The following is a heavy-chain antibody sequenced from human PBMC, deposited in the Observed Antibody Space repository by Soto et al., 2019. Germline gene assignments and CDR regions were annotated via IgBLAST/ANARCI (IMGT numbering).Heavy chain of an antibody. J-gene: IGHJ6*02. CDR2: IVPLFRTT. CDR1: GGTFSSYA. D-gene: IGHD6-13*01. V-gene: IGHV1-69*06. CDR3: ARGGYSSTWSNLLDRSGLDV. Sequence: QVQLVQSGAEAKKPGSSVKVSCKTSGGTFSSYAISWVRQAPGQGLEWMGGIVPLFRTTNYAQKFQGRVTITADTSTXXXXXXXSGLRSGDTAVYYCARGGYSSTWSNLLDRSGLDVWGQGTTVTVSS.